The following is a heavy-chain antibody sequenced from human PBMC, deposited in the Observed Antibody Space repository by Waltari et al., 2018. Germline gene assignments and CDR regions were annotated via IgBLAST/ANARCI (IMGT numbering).Heavy chain of an antibody. CDR3: ARSVRSPGD. Sequence: QVQLVESGGGLVKPGGTLRLYWAASGFTFSDSYMSWIRQARGKGLEWLSYISDSGSSPYYADSVKGRFTLSRDNAKNSVYLQMNSLRVEDTAVYYCARSVRSPGDWGQGTLVTVSS. V-gene: IGHV3-11*01. D-gene: IGHD3-10*02. CDR2: ISDSGSSP. CDR1: GFTFSDSY. J-gene: IGHJ4*02.